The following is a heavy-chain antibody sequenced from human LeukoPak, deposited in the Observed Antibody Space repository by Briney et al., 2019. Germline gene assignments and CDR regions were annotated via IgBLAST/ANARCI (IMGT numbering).Heavy chain of an antibody. CDR3: AREDTYCSSTSCYDAFDI. Sequence: SETLSLTCTVSGGSISSSSYYWGWIRQPPGKGLEWIGSMYYSGSAYYNPSLKSRVTISVDTSKNQFSLKLSSVTAADTAVYYCAREDTYCSSTSCYDAFDIWGQGTMVTVSS. V-gene: IGHV4-39*07. J-gene: IGHJ3*02. D-gene: IGHD2-2*01. CDR2: MYYSGSA. CDR1: GGSISSSSYY.